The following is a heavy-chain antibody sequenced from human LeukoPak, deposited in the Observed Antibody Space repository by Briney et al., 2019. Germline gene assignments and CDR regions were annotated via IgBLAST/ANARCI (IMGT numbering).Heavy chain of an antibody. J-gene: IGHJ3*02. CDR1: GYTFIDYD. V-gene: IGHV1-8*01. D-gene: IGHD3-22*01. CDR2: MNPNTGNT. Sequence: ASVKVSCKASGYTFIDYDINWVRQATGQGLEWMGWMNPNTGNTGYAQKFQGRVTMTRNTSISTAHMELSSLRSEDTAMYYCARCYDYLDAFDIWGQGTMVTVSS. CDR3: ARCYDYLDAFDI.